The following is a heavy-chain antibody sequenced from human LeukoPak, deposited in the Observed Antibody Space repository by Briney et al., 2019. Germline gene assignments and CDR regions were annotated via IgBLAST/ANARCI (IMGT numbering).Heavy chain of an antibody. D-gene: IGHD3-9*01. V-gene: IGHV4-34*01. CDR3: ARDGGTYDILTGYPISAGMDV. J-gene: IGHJ6*04. Sequence: SETLSLTCAVYGGSFSGYYWSWIRQPPGKGLEWIGEINHSGSTNYNPSLKSRVTISVDTSKNQFSLKLSSVTAADTAVYYCARDGGTYDILTGYPISAGMDVWGKGTTVTVSS. CDR2: INHSGST. CDR1: GGSFSGYY.